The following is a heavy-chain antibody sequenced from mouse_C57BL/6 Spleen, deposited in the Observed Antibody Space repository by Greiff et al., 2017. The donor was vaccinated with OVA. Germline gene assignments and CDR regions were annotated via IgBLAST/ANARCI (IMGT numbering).Heavy chain of an antibody. CDR1: GYTFTDYY. D-gene: IGHD1-1*01. J-gene: IGHJ4*01. V-gene: IGHV1-26*01. CDR2: INPNNGGT. Sequence: EVQLQQSGPELVKPGASVKISCKASGYTFTDYYMNWVKQSPGKSLEWIGDINPNNGGTSYNQKFKGKATLTVDKSSSTAYMELRSLTSEDSAVYYCAGGYGSSYAYYAMDYWGQGTSVTVSS. CDR3: AGGYGSSYAYYAMDY.